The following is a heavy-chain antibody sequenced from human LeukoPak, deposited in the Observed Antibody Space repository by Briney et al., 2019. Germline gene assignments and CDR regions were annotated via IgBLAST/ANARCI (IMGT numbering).Heavy chain of an antibody. V-gene: IGHV3-30*18. CDR2: ISNDGSRK. CDR3: AKDVGKWESLHFFDY. Sequence: GGSLRLSCAPSGFTFSRHGMHWVRQAPGKGLEWVAIISNDGSRKYYAHSVKGRFTISRDDSRNTLYLQMNSLRGDDTAVYYCAKDVGKWESLHFFDYWGQGTLVTVSS. CDR1: GFTFSRHG. D-gene: IGHD1-26*01. J-gene: IGHJ4*02.